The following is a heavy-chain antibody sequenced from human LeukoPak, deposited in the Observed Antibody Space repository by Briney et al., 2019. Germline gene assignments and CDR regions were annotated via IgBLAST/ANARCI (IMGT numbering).Heavy chain of an antibody. J-gene: IGHJ4*02. D-gene: IGHD1-26*01. CDR2: INPEKRDT. V-gene: IGHV1-2*02. CDR3: AKKVRGPSYPLDF. CDR1: GYTFTGYA. Sequence: ASVKVSRKASGYTFTGYAIHWVRQAPGQGLEWMGWINPEKRDTGYAHKFQGRVTMTSDTSISTAYMELSSLRSDDTAVYYCAKKVRGPSYPLDFWGQGTRVTVSS.